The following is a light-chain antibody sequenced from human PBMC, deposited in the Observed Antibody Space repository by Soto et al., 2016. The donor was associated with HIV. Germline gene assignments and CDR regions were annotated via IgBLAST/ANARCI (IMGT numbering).Light chain of an antibody. CDR2: AAS. J-gene: IGKJ2*01. V-gene: IGKV1-39*01. Sequence: DIQMTQSPSSLSASVGDRVTITCRASQSIVSYLNWYQQKPGKAPKLLIYAASSLQSGVPSRFSGSGSGTDFTLIITNLQPEDFATYYCQQSYSTPYTFGQGTKLEIK. CDR3: QQSYSTPYT. CDR1: QSIVSY.